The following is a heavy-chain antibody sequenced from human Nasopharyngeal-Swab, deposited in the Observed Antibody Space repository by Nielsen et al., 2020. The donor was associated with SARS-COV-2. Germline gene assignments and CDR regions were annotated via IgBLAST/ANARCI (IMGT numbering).Heavy chain of an antibody. CDR3: ANDMSDTAMAPPMDV. V-gene: IGHV3-43*02. CDR2: ISGDGGST. CDR1: GFTFDDYA. D-gene: IGHD5-18*01. Sequence: GESLKISCAASGFTFDDYAMHWVRQAPGKGLEWVSLISGDGGSTYYADSVKGRFTISRDNSKNSLYLQMNSLRTEDTALYYCANDMSDTAMAPPMDVWGKGTTVTVSS. J-gene: IGHJ6*03.